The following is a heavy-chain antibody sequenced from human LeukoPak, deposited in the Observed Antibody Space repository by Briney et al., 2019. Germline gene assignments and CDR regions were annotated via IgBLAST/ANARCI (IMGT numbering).Heavy chain of an antibody. V-gene: IGHV3-23*01. CDR3: AKAELGVDTFFDY. CDR1: GFTFSSYA. CDR2: ISGSGGST. Sequence: GGSLRLSCAASGFTFSSYATSWVRQAPGKGLEWVSAISGSGGSTYYADSVQGRFTISRDNSKRTLFLQMNSLRAEDTAFYYCAKAELGVDTFFDYWGQGTLVTVSS. D-gene: IGHD3-3*01. J-gene: IGHJ4*02.